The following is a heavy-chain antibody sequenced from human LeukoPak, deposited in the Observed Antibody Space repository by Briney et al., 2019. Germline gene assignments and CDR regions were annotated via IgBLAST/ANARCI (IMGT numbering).Heavy chain of an antibody. CDR3: ARDYSPMTTVSRTYYFFHLDV. Sequence: GGALRLSCAASGFTFSSYSMNWVRQPPGKGLEWVSSISSSSSYIYYADSVKGRFTISRDDSKSALYLHMNSLRAEDTAVYYCARDYSPMTTVSRTYYFFHLDVWGEGTTVTVSS. V-gene: IGHV3-21*01. D-gene: IGHD4-11*01. J-gene: IGHJ6*03. CDR1: GFTFSSYS. CDR2: ISSSSSYI.